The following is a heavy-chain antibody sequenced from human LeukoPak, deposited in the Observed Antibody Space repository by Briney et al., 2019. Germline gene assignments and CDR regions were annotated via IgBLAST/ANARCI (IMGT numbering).Heavy chain of an antibody. Sequence: SGTLSLTCAVSGGSIGSTNWWSWVRQLPGKGLEWIGEIYHSGNTNYNPSLKSRVTISADKSKNQFSLKLSSVTAADTAVYYCARWDTAGGDFDYWGQGTLVTVSS. CDR2: IYHSGNT. D-gene: IGHD5-18*01. CDR3: ARWDTAGGDFDY. V-gene: IGHV4-4*02. J-gene: IGHJ4*02. CDR1: GGSIGSTNW.